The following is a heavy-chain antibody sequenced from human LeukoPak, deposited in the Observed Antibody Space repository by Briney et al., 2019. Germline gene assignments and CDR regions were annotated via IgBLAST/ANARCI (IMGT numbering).Heavy chain of an antibody. V-gene: IGHV4-34*01. D-gene: IGHD3-22*01. J-gene: IGHJ5*02. CDR3: VRGLGYYYDSSGYYDL. CDR2: INHSGST. Sequence: SETLSLTCAVYGGCFSGYYWSWIRQPPGKGLEGVGEINHSGSTNYNPSLKSRVTISVDNSKNQSSLKLSSVLAADTAVYYCVRGLGYYYDSSGYYDLWGQGTLVTVSS. CDR1: GGCFSGYY.